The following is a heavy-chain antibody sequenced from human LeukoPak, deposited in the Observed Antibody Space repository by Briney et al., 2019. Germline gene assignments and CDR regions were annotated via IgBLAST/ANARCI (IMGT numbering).Heavy chain of an antibody. Sequence: GGSLRLSCAASGFTFDDYAMHWVRQAPGKGLEWVSGISWNSGSIGYADSVKGRFTISRDNAKNSLYLQMNSLRAEDTALYYCAKCRRQSEYYFDYWGQGTPVTVSS. D-gene: IGHD6-19*01. CDR2: ISWNSGSI. CDR3: AKCRRQSEYYFDY. CDR1: GFTFDDYA. J-gene: IGHJ4*02. V-gene: IGHV3-9*01.